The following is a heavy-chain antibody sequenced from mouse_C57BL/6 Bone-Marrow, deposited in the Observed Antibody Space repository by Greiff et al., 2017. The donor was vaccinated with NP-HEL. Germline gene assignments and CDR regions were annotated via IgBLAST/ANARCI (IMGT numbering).Heavy chain of an antibody. V-gene: IGHV1-80*01. CDR2: IYPGDGDT. Sequence: QVQLQQSGAELVKPGASVKISCKASGYAFSSYWMNWVKQRPGKGLEWIGQIYPGDGDTNYNGKFKGKATLTADKSSSTAYMQLSSLTSEDSAVYFCARWRAPGYFDYWGQGTTLTVSS. J-gene: IGHJ2*01. D-gene: IGHD1-3*01. CDR1: GYAFSSYW. CDR3: ARWRAPGYFDY.